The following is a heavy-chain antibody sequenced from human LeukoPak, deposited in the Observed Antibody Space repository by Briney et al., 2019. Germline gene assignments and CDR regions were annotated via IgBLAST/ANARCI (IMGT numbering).Heavy chain of an antibody. Sequence: PGGSLRLSCAASGFIFSSYGMHWVRQAPGKGLEWVAVIWFDGSIKYYADSVKGRFTFSRDNSKNTLSPQMNSLRADDTAVYYCARDPAAASRGFGMDVWGQGTTVTVSS. CDR1: GFIFSSYG. CDR3: ARDPAAASRGFGMDV. J-gene: IGHJ6*02. V-gene: IGHV3-33*01. D-gene: IGHD2-15*01. CDR2: IWFDGSIK.